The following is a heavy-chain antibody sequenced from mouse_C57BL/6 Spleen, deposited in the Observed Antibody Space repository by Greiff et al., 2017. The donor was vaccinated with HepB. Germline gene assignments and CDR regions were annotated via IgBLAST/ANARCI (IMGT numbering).Heavy chain of an antibody. J-gene: IGHJ4*01. CDR2: ISYSGST. CDR3: ARGGTTVVATDYAMDY. V-gene: IGHV3-1*01. Sequence: DVKLQESGPGMVKPSQSLSLTCTVTGYSITSGYDWHWIRHFPGNKLEWMGYISYSGSTNYNPSLKSRISITHDTSKNHFFLKLNSVTTEDTATYYCARGGTTVVATDYAMDYWGQGTSVTVSS. CDR1: GYSITSGYD. D-gene: IGHD1-1*01.